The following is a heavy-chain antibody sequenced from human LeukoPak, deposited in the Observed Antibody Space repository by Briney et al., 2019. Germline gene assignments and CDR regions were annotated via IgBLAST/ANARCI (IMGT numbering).Heavy chain of an antibody. CDR3: ARDPEWASVVVPTAIDY. V-gene: IGHV3-21*01. CDR1: GFTFSSYS. D-gene: IGHD2-2*01. Sequence: GGSLRLSCAASGFTFSSYSMNWVRQAPGKGLEWVSSISSSSSYIYYADSVKGRFTSSRDNAKNSLYLQMNSLRAEDTAVYYCARDPEWASVVVPTAIDYWGQGTLVTVSS. CDR2: ISSSSSYI. J-gene: IGHJ4*02.